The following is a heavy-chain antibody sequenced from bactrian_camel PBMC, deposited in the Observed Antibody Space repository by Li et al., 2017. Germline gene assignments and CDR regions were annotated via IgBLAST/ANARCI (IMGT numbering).Heavy chain of an antibody. V-gene: IGHV3S53*01. J-gene: IGHJ4*01. Sequence: HVQLVESGGGSVQAGGSLRLSCVASLSTISRRCWGWFRQAPGKEREGVAVLDSRGTPSYAESAKGRFTISQDNAEHTVYLQMTGLKPDDTAMYYCAAGSDWASLATTEYEHWGQGTQVTVS. D-gene: IGHD4*01. CDR3: AAGSDWASLATTEYEH. CDR2: LDSRGTP. CDR1: LSTISRRC.